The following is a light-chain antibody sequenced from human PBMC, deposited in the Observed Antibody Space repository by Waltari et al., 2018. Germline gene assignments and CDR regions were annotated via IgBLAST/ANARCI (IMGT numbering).Light chain of an antibody. CDR1: GSNIGAGYA. V-gene: IGLV1-40*01. CDR2: GTS. Sequence: QSVLTQPPSVSGAPGQSVPISCTGSGSNIGAGYAVPWYQQLPGKAPKLLIYGTSTRPLGVPDRYFGSQSGTSASLAITGLQAEDEADYYCQSYDTSLSVVFGGGTKLTVL. J-gene: IGLJ2*01. CDR3: QSYDTSLSVV.